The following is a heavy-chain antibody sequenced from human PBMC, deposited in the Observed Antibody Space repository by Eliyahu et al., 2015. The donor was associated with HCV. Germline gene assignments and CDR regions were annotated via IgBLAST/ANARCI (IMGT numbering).Heavy chain of an antibody. J-gene: IGHJ1*01. V-gene: IGHV4-31*03. CDR2: IYYSGST. CDR1: GGSIXXXVYY. D-gene: IGHD2-21*02. Sequence: QVQLQESGPGLVKPSQTLSLTCTVXGGSIXXXVYYWXWIRQHPGKGLEWIGYIYYSGSTYYNPSLKSRVTISVDTSKNQFSLKLSSVTAADTAVYYCARETYCGGDCYTGYFQHWGQGTLVTVSS. CDR3: ARETYCGGDCYTGYFQH.